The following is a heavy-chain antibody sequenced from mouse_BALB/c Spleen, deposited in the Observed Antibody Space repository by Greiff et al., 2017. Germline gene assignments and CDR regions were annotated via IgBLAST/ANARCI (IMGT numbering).Heavy chain of an antibody. CDR1: GFTFSDYY. J-gene: IGHJ3*01. CDR2: ISDGGSYT. V-gene: IGHV5-4*02. CDR3: ARDGGSPTMITTGFAY. Sequence: EVHLVESGGGLVKPGGSLKLSCAASGFTFSDYYMYWVRQTPEKRLEWVATISDGGSYTYYPDSVKGRFTISRDNAKNNLYLQMSSLKSEDTAMYYCARDGGSPTMITTGFAYWGQGTLVTVSA. D-gene: IGHD2-4*01.